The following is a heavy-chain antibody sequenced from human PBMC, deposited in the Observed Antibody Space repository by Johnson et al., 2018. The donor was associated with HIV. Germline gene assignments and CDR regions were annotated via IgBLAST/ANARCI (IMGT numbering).Heavy chain of an antibody. J-gene: IGHJ3*02. CDR1: GFTFDDYG. V-gene: IGHV3-20*04. D-gene: IGHD2-15*01. CDR2: INSDGSGT. CDR3: ARVAALYDAFDI. Sequence: VQLVESGGGVVRPGGSLRLSCAASGFTFDDYGMSWVRQAPWKGLEWVSRINSDGSGTSHADSVKGRFTISRDNARNTLYLQMNSLRAEDTAVYYCARVAALYDAFDIWGQGTMVTVAS.